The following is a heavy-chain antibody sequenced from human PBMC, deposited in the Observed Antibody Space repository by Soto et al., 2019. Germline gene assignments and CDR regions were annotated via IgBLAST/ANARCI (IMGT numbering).Heavy chain of an antibody. CDR1: GYTFTGYY. CDR2: INPNSGGT. Sequence: SVKVSCKASGYTFTGYYMHWVRQAPGQGLEWMGWINPNSGGTNYAQKFQGWVTMTRDTSISTAYMELSRLRSDDTAVYYCARDYGDYPWYYYGMDVWGQGTTVTVSS. CDR3: ARDYGDYPWYYYGMDV. J-gene: IGHJ6*02. D-gene: IGHD4-17*01. V-gene: IGHV1-2*04.